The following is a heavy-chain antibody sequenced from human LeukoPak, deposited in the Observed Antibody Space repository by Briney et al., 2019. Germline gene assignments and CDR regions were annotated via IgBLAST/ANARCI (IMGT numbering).Heavy chain of an antibody. CDR1: GFTFGDYE. Sequence: GGSLRLSCTVSGFTFGDYEMSWVRQAPGKGLEWVGFIRSKTYRGTTEYAASVKGRFTISRDDSKSIAYLQMNSLKTEDTAVYYCTRVFRRDGYNSFDYWGQGTLATVSS. J-gene: IGHJ4*02. V-gene: IGHV3-49*04. D-gene: IGHD5-24*01. CDR2: IRSKTYRGTT. CDR3: TRVFRRDGYNSFDY.